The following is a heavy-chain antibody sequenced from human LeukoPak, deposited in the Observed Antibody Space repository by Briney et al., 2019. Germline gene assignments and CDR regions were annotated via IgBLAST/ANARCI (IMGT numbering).Heavy chain of an antibody. CDR3: ARAIAVEAFDI. CDR1: GFTFSSYG. V-gene: IGHV3-33*01. D-gene: IGHD6-19*01. Sequence: GGSLRLSCAASGFTFSSYGMHWVRQAPGKGLEWVAVIWYDGSNKYYADSVKGRFTISRDNSKNTLYLQMNSLRAEDTAVYYCARAIAVEAFDIWGQGTMVTVSS. CDR2: IWYDGSNK. J-gene: IGHJ3*02.